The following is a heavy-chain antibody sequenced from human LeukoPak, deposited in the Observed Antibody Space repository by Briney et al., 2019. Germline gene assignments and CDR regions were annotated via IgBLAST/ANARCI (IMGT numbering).Heavy chain of an antibody. CDR2: IYPGDSDT. D-gene: IGHD6-6*01. CDR3: ARRKGSSRTYFDY. Sequence: GESLKISCKGSGYSFTSYWIGWVRQMPGKGLEWMGIIYPGDSDTRYSPSFQGQVTISADKSISTAYLRWSSLKASDTAMYYCARRKGSSRTYFDYWAREPWSPSPQ. CDR1: GYSFTSYW. V-gene: IGHV5-51*01. J-gene: IGHJ4*02.